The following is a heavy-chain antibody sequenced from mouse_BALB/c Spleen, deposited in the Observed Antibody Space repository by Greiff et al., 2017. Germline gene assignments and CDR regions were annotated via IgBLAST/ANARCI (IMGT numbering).Heavy chain of an antibody. Sequence: EVKLMESGGDLVKPGGSLKLSCAASGFTFSSYGMSWVRQTPDKRLEWVATISSGGSYTYYPDSVKGRFTISRDNAKNTLYLQMSSLKSEDTAMYYCARHGAFYGQEAMDYWGQGTSVTVSS. CDR2: ISSGGSYT. D-gene: IGHD2-10*01. V-gene: IGHV5-6*01. CDR1: GFTFSSYG. CDR3: ARHGAFYGQEAMDY. J-gene: IGHJ4*01.